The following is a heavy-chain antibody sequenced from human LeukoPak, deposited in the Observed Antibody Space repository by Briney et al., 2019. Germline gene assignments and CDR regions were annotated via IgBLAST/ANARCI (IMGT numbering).Heavy chain of an antibody. J-gene: IGHJ6*02. CDR3: AKDGAEVVVAATRPNYYYYGMDL. Sequence: GGSLRLSCAASGFTFSSYAMCWVRQAPGKGLEWVSAISGSGGSTYYADSVKGRFTISRDNSKNTLYLQMNSLRAEDTAVYYCAKDGAEVVVAATRPNYYYYGMDLWGQGTTVTVSS. V-gene: IGHV3-23*01. CDR2: ISGSGGST. CDR1: GFTFSSYA. D-gene: IGHD2-15*01.